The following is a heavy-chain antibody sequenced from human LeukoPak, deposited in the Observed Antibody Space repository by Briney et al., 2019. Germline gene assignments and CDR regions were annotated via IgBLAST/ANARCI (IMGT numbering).Heavy chain of an antibody. V-gene: IGHV3-21*04. CDR3: AKVVRYYDSSGYYPFDY. Sequence: PGGSLRLSCAASGFTFSSYSMNWVRQAPGKGLEWVSSISSSSSYIYYADSVKGRFTISRDNSKNTLYLQMNSLRAEDTAVYYCAKVVRYYDSSGYYPFDYWGQGTLVTVPS. CDR2: ISSSSSYI. D-gene: IGHD3-22*01. J-gene: IGHJ4*02. CDR1: GFTFSSYS.